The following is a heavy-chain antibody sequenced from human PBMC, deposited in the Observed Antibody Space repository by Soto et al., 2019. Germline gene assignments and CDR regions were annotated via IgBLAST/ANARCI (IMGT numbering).Heavy chain of an antibody. CDR1: GYTFTSYY. J-gene: IGHJ4*02. V-gene: IGHV1-46*01. CDR3: ARDLIAAAGHGY. Sequence: ASVKVSCKASGYTFTSYYMHWVRQAPGQGLEWMGIINPSGGSTSYAQKFQGRVTMTRDTSTSTVYMELRSLRSEDTAVYYCARDLIAAAGHGYWGQGTLVTVSS. CDR2: INPSGGST. D-gene: IGHD6-13*01.